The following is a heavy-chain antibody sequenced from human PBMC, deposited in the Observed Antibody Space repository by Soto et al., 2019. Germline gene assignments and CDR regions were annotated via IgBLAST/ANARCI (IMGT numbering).Heavy chain of an antibody. CDR2: IYYSGST. CDR1: GGSISSYY. CDR3: ARLTYYYDSSGSTGSYFDY. J-gene: IGHJ4*02. V-gene: IGHV4-59*12. Sequence: PSETLSLTCTVSGGSISSYYWSWIRQPPGKGLEWIGYIYYSGSTYYNPSLKSRVTISVDTSKNQFSLKLSSVTAADTAVYYCARLTYYYDSSGSTGSYFDYWGQGTLVTVSS. D-gene: IGHD3-22*01.